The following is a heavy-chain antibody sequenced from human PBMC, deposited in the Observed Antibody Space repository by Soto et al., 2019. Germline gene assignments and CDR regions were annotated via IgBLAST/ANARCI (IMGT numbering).Heavy chain of an antibody. CDR3: ASDCSSTSCYNARGDYYYGMDV. CDR2: IIPIFGTA. D-gene: IGHD2-2*02. Sequence: SVKVSCKASGGTFSSYAISWVRQAPGQGLEWMGGIIPIFGTANYAQKFQSRVTITADESTSTAYMELSSLRSEDTAVYYCASDCSSTSCYNARGDYYYGMDVWGQGTTVTVSS. J-gene: IGHJ6*02. V-gene: IGHV1-69*13. CDR1: GGTFSSYA.